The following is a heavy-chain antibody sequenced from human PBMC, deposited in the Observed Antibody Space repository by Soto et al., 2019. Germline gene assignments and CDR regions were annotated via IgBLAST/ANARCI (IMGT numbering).Heavy chain of an antibody. CDR1: GGTFSSYT. Sequence: QVQLVQSGAEVKKPGSSVKVSCKASGGTFSSYTISWVRQAPGQGLEWMGRIIPILGIANYAQKFQGRVTITADKSTSTAYMELNSLRSEDSAVYYCARGRRTVPFFPFDPWGQGTLVTVSA. V-gene: IGHV1-69*02. J-gene: IGHJ5*02. CDR2: IIPILGIA. D-gene: IGHD1-1*01. CDR3: ARGRRTVPFFPFDP.